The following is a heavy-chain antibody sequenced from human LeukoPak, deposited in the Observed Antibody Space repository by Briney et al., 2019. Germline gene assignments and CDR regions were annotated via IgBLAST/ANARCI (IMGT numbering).Heavy chain of an antibody. CDR3: ASRYDYSNYIDY. D-gene: IGHD4-11*01. Sequence: SETLSLTCTVSGGSISSSSYYWGWIRQPPGKGLEWIGTIYYSGSTYYNPSLKSRVTISVDTSKNQFSLKLSSVTTADTAVYYCASRYDYSNYIDYWGQGTLVTVSS. V-gene: IGHV4-39*01. J-gene: IGHJ4*02. CDR2: IYYSGST. CDR1: GGSISSSSYY.